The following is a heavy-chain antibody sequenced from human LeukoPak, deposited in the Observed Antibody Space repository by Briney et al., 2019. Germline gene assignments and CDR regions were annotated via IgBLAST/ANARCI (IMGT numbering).Heavy chain of an antibody. CDR3: ARLRYYYAGSGYYGENYYGMDV. CDR2: IYTSGST. CDR1: GGSISSYY. D-gene: IGHD3-22*01. J-gene: IGHJ6*02. Sequence: SETLSLTCTISGGSISSYYWSWIRQPAGKGLEWVGRIYTSGSTNYNPSLKSRVTMSVDTSKNQFSLKLSSVTAADTAVYFCARLRYYYAGSGYYGENYYGMDVWGQGTTVTVSS. V-gene: IGHV4-4*07.